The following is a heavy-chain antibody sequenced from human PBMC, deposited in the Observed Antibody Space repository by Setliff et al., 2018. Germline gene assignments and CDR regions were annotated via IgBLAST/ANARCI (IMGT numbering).Heavy chain of an antibody. Sequence: PSETLSLTCTVSGGSFTGTTYYWGWIRQSPGKGLEWIGTVDRSGNTFYNPSLRSRVTISVDTSKNQISLKLTSVSAADTAVYYCARRDSTSYYGYSFDFWGRGTLVTVSS. J-gene: IGHJ4*02. D-gene: IGHD3-22*01. CDR1: GGSFTGTTYY. CDR3: ARRDSTSYYGYSFDF. CDR2: VDRSGNT. V-gene: IGHV4-39*01.